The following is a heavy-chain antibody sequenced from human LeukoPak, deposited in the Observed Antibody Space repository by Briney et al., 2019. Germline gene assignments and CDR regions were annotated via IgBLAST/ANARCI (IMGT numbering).Heavy chain of an antibody. V-gene: IGHV3-30*02. CDR1: GMTFDRHG. CDR3: IKDTIFTVDPFDY. Sequence: GGSLRLSCLVSGMTFDRHGMHWVRQPPGKGLEWLAFIKYDGSRTDYEDSVQGRFSVSRDNSKNTLYLEMNSLREEDTAIYYCIKDTIFTVDPFDYWGQGTLVTVSS. D-gene: IGHD3-3*01. CDR2: IKYDGSRT. J-gene: IGHJ4*02.